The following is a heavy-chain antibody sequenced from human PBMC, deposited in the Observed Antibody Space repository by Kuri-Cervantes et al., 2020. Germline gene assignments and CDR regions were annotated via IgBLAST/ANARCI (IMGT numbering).Heavy chain of an antibody. J-gene: IGHJ3*02. CDR3: ARGMTMLRGVTLGGAVDI. CDR2: INHSGST. D-gene: IGHD3-10*01. Sequence: SQTLSLTCAVSGGSISSSSYYWGWIRQPPGKGLEWIGEINHSGSTNYNPSLKSRVTISVDTSKNQFSLKLSSVTAADTAVYYCARGMTMLRGVTLGGAVDIWGQGTMVTVSS. V-gene: IGHV4-39*07. CDR1: GGSISSSSYY.